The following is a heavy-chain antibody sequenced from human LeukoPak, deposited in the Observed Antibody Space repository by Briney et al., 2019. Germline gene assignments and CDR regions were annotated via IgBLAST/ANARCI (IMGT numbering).Heavy chain of an antibody. Sequence: GGSLRLSCAASGFTFSSYEMNWVRQAPGKGLEWVSYISSSGSTIYYADSVKGRFTISRDNAKNSLYLQMNSLRAEDTAVYYSASHGRCFIIGFTPYYWGQGTLVTVAS. J-gene: IGHJ4*02. CDR3: ASHGRCFIIGFTPYY. V-gene: IGHV3-48*03. D-gene: IGHD2-15*01. CDR1: GFTFSSYE. CDR2: ISSSGSTI.